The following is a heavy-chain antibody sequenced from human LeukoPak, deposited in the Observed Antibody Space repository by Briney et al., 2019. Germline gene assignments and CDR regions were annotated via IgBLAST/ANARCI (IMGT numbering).Heavy chain of an antibody. J-gene: IGHJ6*02. D-gene: IGHD2-2*01. CDR2: FDPEDGET. CDR1: GYTLTELS. Sequence: ASVKVSCKVSGYTLTELSMHWVRQAPGKGLKWMGGFDPEDGETIYAKKFQGRVTMTEDTSTDTAYMELSRLRSEDTAVYYCATAPLPIVVVPAARVYYYGMDVWGQGTTVTVSS. V-gene: IGHV1-24*01. CDR3: ATAPLPIVVVPAARVYYYGMDV.